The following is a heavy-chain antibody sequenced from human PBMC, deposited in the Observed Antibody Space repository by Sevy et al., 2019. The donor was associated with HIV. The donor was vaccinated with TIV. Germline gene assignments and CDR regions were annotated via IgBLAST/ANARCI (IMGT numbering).Heavy chain of an antibody. CDR1: GFTFRNYA. CDR2: LSGTGGST. Sequence: GGSLRLSCAASGFTFRNYAMSWVRQAPGKGLEWVSALSGTGGSTYYADSVKGRFTISRDNSKNTLYLQMNSLRVEDTAVYYCAKDLDIVAVAAAFRLSYWGQGTLVTVSS. D-gene: IGHD2-2*01. V-gene: IGHV3-23*01. CDR3: AKDLDIVAVAAAFRLSY. J-gene: IGHJ4*02.